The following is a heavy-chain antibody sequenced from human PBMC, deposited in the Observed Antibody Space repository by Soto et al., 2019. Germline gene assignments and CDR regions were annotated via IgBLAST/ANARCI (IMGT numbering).Heavy chain of an antibody. V-gene: IGHV3-30*14. CDR1: GFTFSSYA. J-gene: IGHJ4*02. CDR2: ISYDGNSK. CDR3: ARDFDY. Sequence: QVQLVESGGGVVQPGRPLKFSCAASGFTFSSYAMHWVRQAPGKGLEWVAVISYDGNSKYYADSVKGRFTISRDNSKNTLYRKMNSLRAEDTAMYYCARDFDYWGQGTLVTVSS.